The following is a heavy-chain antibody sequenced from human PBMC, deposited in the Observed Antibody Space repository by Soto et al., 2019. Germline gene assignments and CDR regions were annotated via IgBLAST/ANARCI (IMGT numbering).Heavy chain of an antibody. CDR3: VKDRRFTWSFDC. Sequence: QVQLVESGGGVVQPGRSLRLSCTASGFTFASDGMHWVRQAPGKGLEWVAVVSYDGSKVFHADSVRGRFTISRDNSKNTLYLQMHDLRPEDTAVYYCVKDRRFTWSFDCWGQGALVTVSS. V-gene: IGHV3-30*18. CDR2: VSYDGSKV. J-gene: IGHJ4*02. D-gene: IGHD2-8*02. CDR1: GFTFASDG.